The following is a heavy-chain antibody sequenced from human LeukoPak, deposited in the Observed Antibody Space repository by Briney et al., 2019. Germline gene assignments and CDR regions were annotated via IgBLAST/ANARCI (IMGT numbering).Heavy chain of an antibody. D-gene: IGHD6-6*01. J-gene: IGHJ6*03. V-gene: IGHV1-18*04. CDR2: INTYSANT. CDR3: AREGGIARPPYLYYYIDV. CDR1: GYTFTGYY. Sequence: ASVKVSCKASGYTFTGYYMHWVRQAPGRGLEWMGWINTYSANTNYAQEFQDRVIMTTDTSTSTAYMELRSLRSDDTAVYYCAREGGIARPPYLYYYIDVWGKGTTVTVSS.